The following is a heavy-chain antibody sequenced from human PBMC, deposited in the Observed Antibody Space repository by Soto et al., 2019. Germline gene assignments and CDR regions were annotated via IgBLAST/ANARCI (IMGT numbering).Heavy chain of an antibody. V-gene: IGHV4-34*01. Sequence: LSLTCAVYAGSFSGYYWSWIRQPPGKGLEWIGEINHSGSTNYNPSLKSRVTISVDTSKNQFSLKLSSVTAADTAVYYCARSATYLNWFDPWGQGTLVTVSS. CDR1: AGSFSGYY. J-gene: IGHJ5*02. CDR3: ARSATYLNWFDP. D-gene: IGHD2-15*01. CDR2: INHSGST.